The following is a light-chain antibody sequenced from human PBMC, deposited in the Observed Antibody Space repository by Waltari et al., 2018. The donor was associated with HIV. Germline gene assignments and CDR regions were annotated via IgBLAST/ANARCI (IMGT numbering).Light chain of an antibody. CDR1: SSNIGANSD. CDR2: NVN. V-gene: IGLV1-40*01. Sequence: QSVLTQPPSVSGAPGQRVTISCTGSSSNIGANSDVHWYQQPPGRAPKLLIYNVNNRPSGVPYRFSGSKSGTSASLAITGLQAEDEADYYCQSYDSGLRMFGGVTKLTVL. CDR3: QSYDSGLRM. J-gene: IGLJ3*02.